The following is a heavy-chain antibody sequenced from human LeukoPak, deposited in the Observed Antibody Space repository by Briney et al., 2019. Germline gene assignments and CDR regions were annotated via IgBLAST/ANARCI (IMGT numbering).Heavy chain of an antibody. V-gene: IGHV3-21*01. CDR1: GYTFSSYS. CDR2: ISSSSSYI. J-gene: IGHJ4*02. D-gene: IGHD6-19*01. CDR3: ARTRSGWYGY. Sequence: GGSLRLSCAASGYTFSSYSMNWVRQAPGKGLEWVSSISSSSSYIYYADSVKGRFTISRDNAKNSLYLQMNSLRAEDTALYYCARTRSGWYGYWGQGTLVTVSS.